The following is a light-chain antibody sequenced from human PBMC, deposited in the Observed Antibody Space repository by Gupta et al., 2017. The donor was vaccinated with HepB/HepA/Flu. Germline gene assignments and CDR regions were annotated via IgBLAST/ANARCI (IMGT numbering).Light chain of an antibody. CDR2: YFH. CDR3: SSYTTSSNVV. CDR1: KRDVGGYKY. Sequence: QSALTQPASVSGSPGPAITISCTGTKRDVGGYKYVSWYQQPPGTAPHPIIYYFHNGPTGLANRFSGSKSGNTASLTISGRQEEDDADYYCSSYTTSSNVVFGGGTKLTVL. V-gene: IGLV2-14*03. J-gene: IGLJ3*02.